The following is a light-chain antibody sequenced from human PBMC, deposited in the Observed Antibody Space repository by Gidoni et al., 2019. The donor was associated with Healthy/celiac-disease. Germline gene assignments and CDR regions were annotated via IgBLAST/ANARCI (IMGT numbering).Light chain of an antibody. CDR2: DAS. V-gene: IGKV3-11*01. J-gene: IGKJ2*01. Sequence: ELVLTQSPGTLSLSPGERATLSCRTSQTITNYLAWYQQKPGQAPRLLLYDASNRAPGIPARFSGSGSGTDFTLTISSLEPEDFAVYYCLQRNSWPQTFXQXTKLEIK. CDR3: LQRNSWPQT. CDR1: QTITNY.